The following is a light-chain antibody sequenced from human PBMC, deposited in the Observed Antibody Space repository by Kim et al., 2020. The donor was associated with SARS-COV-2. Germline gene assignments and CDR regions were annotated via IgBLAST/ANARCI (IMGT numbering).Light chain of an antibody. Sequence: SVKLTCTLSSGHSSDAIEWHQQQPEKGPRYLMKLNSDGSHSKGDGIPDRFSGSSSGAERYLTISSLQSEDEADYYCQTWGTGPNWVFGGGTQLTVL. CDR1: SGHSSDA. CDR3: QTWGTGPNWV. V-gene: IGLV4-69*01. CDR2: LNSDGSH. J-gene: IGLJ3*02.